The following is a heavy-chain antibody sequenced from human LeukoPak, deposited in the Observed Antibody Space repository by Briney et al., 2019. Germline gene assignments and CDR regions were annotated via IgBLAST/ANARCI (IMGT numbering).Heavy chain of an antibody. Sequence: GGSLRLSCAASGFTFSSYAMSWVRQAPGKGLEWVSAISGSGGSTYYADSAKGRFTISRDNSKNTLYLQMNSLRAEDTAVYYCAKDRGYSSGWYGFWFDPWAREPWSPSPQ. CDR1: GFTFSSYA. CDR3: AKDRGYSSGWYGFWFDP. J-gene: IGHJ5*02. D-gene: IGHD6-19*01. CDR2: ISGSGGST. V-gene: IGHV3-23*01.